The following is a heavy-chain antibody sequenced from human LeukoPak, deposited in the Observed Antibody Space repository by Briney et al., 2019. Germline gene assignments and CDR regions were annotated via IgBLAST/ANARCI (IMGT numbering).Heavy chain of an antibody. CDR2: ISSSSSTI. J-gene: IGHJ5*02. V-gene: IGHV3-48*01. Sequence: GGSLRLSCAASGITFNTYTMNWVRQAPGKGLEWVSYISSSSSTIYYADSVKGRFTISRDNAKNSLYLQMNSLRAEDTAVYYCAREGSSGWYLTWGQGTQVTVSS. CDR3: AREGSSGWYLT. D-gene: IGHD6-19*01. CDR1: GITFNTYT.